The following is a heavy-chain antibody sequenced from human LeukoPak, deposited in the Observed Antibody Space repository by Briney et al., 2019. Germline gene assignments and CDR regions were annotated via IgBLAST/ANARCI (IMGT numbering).Heavy chain of an antibody. CDR2: IGGSGSDT. CDR1: GFSFDNYA. Sequence: GGSLRLSCAASGFSFDNYAMSWVRQTPGKGLEWVSAIGGSGSDTSYTDSVKGRFTISRDNSKSTLYLQMNSLRAEDTAVYHCAKTLRDLEWLTGELDVWGQGTAVTASS. D-gene: IGHD3-3*01. CDR3: AKTLRDLEWLTGELDV. V-gene: IGHV3-23*01. J-gene: IGHJ6*02.